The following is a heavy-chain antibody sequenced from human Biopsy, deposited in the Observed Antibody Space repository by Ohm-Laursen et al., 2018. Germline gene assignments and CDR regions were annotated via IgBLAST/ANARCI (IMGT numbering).Heavy chain of an antibody. J-gene: IGHJ6*02. Sequence: SDTLSLTCAVYGKTFSDYYWSWIRQPPGKGLEWIGEINHRGSASYNPSLKSRITVLVDTSKNQFSLKLRSVSAADTAVYFCARALDYYDPYYYYAMDVWGQGTMVTVSS. V-gene: IGHV4-34*01. CDR1: GKTFSDYY. CDR3: ARALDYYDPYYYYAMDV. CDR2: INHRGSA. D-gene: IGHD3-16*01.